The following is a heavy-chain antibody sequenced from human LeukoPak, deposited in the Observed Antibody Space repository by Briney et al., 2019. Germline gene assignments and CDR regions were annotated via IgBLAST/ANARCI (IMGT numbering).Heavy chain of an antibody. CDR3: ARGSNYDFWSGYGVNMDV. CDR1: GYTFTSYG. Sequence: ASVKVSCKASGYTFTSYGISWVRQAPGQGLEWMGWINPNSGGTNYAQKFQGRVTMTRDTSISTAYMELSRLRSDDTAVYYCARGSNYDFWSGYGVNMDVWGKGTTVTVSS. D-gene: IGHD3-3*01. V-gene: IGHV1-2*02. J-gene: IGHJ6*03. CDR2: INPNSGGT.